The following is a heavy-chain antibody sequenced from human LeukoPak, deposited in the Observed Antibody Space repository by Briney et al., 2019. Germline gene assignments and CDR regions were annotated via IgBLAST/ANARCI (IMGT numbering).Heavy chain of an antibody. CDR2: INPNSGGT. D-gene: IGHD4-17*01. J-gene: IGHJ4*02. CDR3: ARASHDYGDYELDY. Sequence: GASVKVSCKASGYTFTGHYMHWVRQAPRQGLEWMGRINPNSGGTNYAQKFQGRVTMTRDTSISTAYMELSRLRSDDTAVYYCARASHDYGDYELDYWGQGTLVTVSS. V-gene: IGHV1-2*06. CDR1: GYTFTGHY.